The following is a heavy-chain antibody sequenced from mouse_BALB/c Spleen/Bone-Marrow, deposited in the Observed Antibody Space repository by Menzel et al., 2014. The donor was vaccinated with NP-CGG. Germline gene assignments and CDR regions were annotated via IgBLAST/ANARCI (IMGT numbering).Heavy chain of an antibody. Sequence: VQLKESGPELVKPGASMKISCKASGYSFTGYTMNWVKQSHGKNLEWIGLINPYNGGISYNQKFKGKATLTVDKSSSTAYMALLSLTSEDSAVYYCARENYGSSYGFAYWGQGTLVIVSA. J-gene: IGHJ3*01. CDR1: GYSFTGYT. D-gene: IGHD1-1*01. V-gene: IGHV1-18*01. CDR3: ARENYGSSYGFAY. CDR2: INPYNGGI.